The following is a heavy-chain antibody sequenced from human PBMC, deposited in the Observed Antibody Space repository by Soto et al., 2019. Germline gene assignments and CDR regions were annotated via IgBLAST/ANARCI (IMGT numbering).Heavy chain of an antibody. D-gene: IGHD6-19*01. CDR3: AKDPITNGWYANDFDY. CDR1: GFTFNTYA. Sequence: QVQLVESGGGVVQPGRSLRLSCTASGFTFNTYAMHWVRQAPGRGLEWVAIISSDGFNKYYADSVKGRFTISRDNSKNTLYMQMNIQITEDTAVYYGAKDPITNGWYANDFDYWGQGTLVTVSS. CDR2: ISSDGFNK. V-gene: IGHV3-30*18. J-gene: IGHJ4*02.